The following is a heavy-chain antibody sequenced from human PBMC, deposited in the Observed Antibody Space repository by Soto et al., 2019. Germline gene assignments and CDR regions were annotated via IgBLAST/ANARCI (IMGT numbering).Heavy chain of an antibody. CDR3: AREGLEPPHYYFDY. J-gene: IGHJ4*02. V-gene: IGHV3-33*01. CDR2: IWYDGSNK. Sequence: QVQLVESGGGVVQPGRSLRLSCAASGFTFSSYGMHWVRQAPGKGLEWVAVIWYDGSNKYYADSVKGRFTISRDNSKHTLYLQMNSLRAEDTAVYFCAREGLEPPHYYFDYWGQGTLVTVSS. D-gene: IGHD1-1*01. CDR1: GFTFSSYG.